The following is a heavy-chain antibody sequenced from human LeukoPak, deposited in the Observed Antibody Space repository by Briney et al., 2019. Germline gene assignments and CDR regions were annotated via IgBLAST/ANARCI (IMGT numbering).Heavy chain of an antibody. D-gene: IGHD4-23*01. V-gene: IGHV4-34*01. CDR3: ARDGGSNNYWLDP. CDR1: GGSFSSYY. Sequence: SSETLSLTCAVYGGSFSSYYWLWIRQPPGKGLEWIGEINRNGITNYNPSLKSRVTLSVDTSKNQFSLKLSSVTAADTAVYFCARDGGSNNYWLDPWGQGTLVTVSS. CDR2: INRNGIT. J-gene: IGHJ5*02.